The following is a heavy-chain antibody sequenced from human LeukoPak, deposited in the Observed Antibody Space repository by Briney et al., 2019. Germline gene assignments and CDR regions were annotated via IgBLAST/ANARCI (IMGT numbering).Heavy chain of an antibody. CDR3: ARGSQYNWFDP. Sequence: ASVTVSFKSSAYTFTSYGISLVRQAPGQGLEWMGWISTYNGNTNYAQKVQGRVNMTTDTHTGTAYMEMRSPRSDDTGVYYRARGSQYNWFDPWGQGTLVTVSS. V-gene: IGHV1-18*01. J-gene: IGHJ5*02. CDR2: ISTYNGNT. CDR1: AYTFTSYG.